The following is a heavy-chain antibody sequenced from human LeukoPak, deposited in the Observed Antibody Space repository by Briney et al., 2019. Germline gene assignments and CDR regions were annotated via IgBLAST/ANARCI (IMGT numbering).Heavy chain of an antibody. Sequence: GGSLRLSCAASGFTFSSYSMNWVRQAPGKGLEWVSSISSSSSTIYYADSVKGRFTISRDNAKNSLYLQMNSLRAEDTAVYYCARDDWTYGYYFDYWGQGTLVTVSS. J-gene: IGHJ4*02. CDR2: ISSSSSTI. CDR1: GFTFSSYS. D-gene: IGHD3/OR15-3a*01. V-gene: IGHV3-48*01. CDR3: ARDDWTYGYYFDY.